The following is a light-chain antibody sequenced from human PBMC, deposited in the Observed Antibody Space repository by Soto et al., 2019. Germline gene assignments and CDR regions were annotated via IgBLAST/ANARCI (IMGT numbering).Light chain of an antibody. Sequence: IVLTQSPGTLSLSPGERSTLSCRASQSVSSSYSAWYQQKPGQAPRLLIHGASSRATGIPDRFSGSGSGTDFTLTISRLEPEDFAVYYCQQYGSSPLTFGGGTKVDIK. CDR2: GAS. CDR1: QSVSSSY. CDR3: QQYGSSPLT. V-gene: IGKV3-20*01. J-gene: IGKJ4*01.